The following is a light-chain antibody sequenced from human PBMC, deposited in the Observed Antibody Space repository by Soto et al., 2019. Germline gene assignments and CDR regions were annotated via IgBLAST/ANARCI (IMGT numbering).Light chain of an antibody. J-gene: IGKJ4*01. CDR1: QSVTNSY. CDR2: GAS. Sequence: EIVMTQSPVTLSVSPCEGATLSLSASQSVTNSYLAWYQQKPGQAPRLLIFGASTRAAGIPARFSGSGSGTEFTLTISSLQSEDFAVYYCQQYSNWPLTFGGGTKVDIK. CDR3: QQYSNWPLT. V-gene: IGKV3-15*01.